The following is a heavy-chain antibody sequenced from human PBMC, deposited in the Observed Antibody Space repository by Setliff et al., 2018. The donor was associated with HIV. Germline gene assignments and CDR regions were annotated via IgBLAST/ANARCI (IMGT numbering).Heavy chain of an antibody. J-gene: IGHJ4*02. Sequence: ASVKVSCKASGYTFINYDICWVRQAAGQGLEWVGWMNPKSGNTGHAQKFQGRVTLTSDTSISTAYMVLSSLKSEDPSVYYCARSPAGSAGTEYDYWGQGSLVTVSS. D-gene: IGHD6-13*01. CDR1: GYTFINYD. CDR2: MNPKSGNT. V-gene: IGHV1-8*02. CDR3: ARSPAGSAGTEYDY.